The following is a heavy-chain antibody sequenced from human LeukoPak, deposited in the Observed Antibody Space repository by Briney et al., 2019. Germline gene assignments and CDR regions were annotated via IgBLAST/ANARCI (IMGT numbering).Heavy chain of an antibody. CDR1: GGSISSGDYY. CDR2: IYYSGST. V-gene: IGHV4-30-4*08. CDR3: ARVASSPPYYYYYYMDV. J-gene: IGHJ6*03. Sequence: SQTLSLTCTVSGGSISSGDYYWSWIRQPPGKGLEWIGYIYYSGSTYYNPALKSRVTISVDTSKNQFSLKLSSVTAADTAVYYCARVASSPPYYYYYYMDVWGKGTTVTVSS.